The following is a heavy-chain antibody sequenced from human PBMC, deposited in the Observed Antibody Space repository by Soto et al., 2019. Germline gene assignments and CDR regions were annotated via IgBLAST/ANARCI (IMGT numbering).Heavy chain of an antibody. CDR1: GFTFSSYV. CDR2: ISGSGGST. Sequence: EVQMLESGGGLVQPGGSLRLSCAASGFTFSSYVMSWVRQAPGQGLEWVSGISGSGGSTYYADSLKGRFTNSRVNSNNKMYLHMISLRAEDTRVYYCAKVTSVFSIGYYPPLYFDYWGQGTLVTVSS. CDR3: AKVTSVFSIGYYPPLYFDY. V-gene: IGHV3-23*01. D-gene: IGHD3-3*01. J-gene: IGHJ4*02.